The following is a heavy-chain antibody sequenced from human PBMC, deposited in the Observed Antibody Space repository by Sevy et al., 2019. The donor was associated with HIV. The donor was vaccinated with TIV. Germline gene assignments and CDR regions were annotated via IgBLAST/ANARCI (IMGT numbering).Heavy chain of an antibody. J-gene: IGHJ3*02. CDR2: VFYNGDI. CDR3: ARSLWDFNAFDI. V-gene: IGHV4-39*01. D-gene: IGHD1-26*01. CDR1: GGSISSNSYY. Sequence: SETLSLTSTVSGGSISSNSYYWGWIRQPPGKGLEGIGSVFYNGDIYYNSSLKSRVTISVDTSKNQFSLKLSSVTAADTAVYYCARSLWDFNAFDIWGQGTMVTVSS.